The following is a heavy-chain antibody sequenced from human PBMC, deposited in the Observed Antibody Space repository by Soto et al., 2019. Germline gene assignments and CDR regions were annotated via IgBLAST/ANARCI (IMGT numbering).Heavy chain of an antibody. J-gene: IGHJ2*01. CDR1: GGSISSYY. CDR3: ARTQGSGPNWYFDL. V-gene: IGHV4-59*08. Sequence: QVQLQESGPGLVKPSETLSLTCTVSGGSISSYYWSWIRQPPGKGLEWIGYIYYSGSTNYNPSLKSRVTISVDTSKNQFSLKLSSVTAADTALYYCARTQGSGPNWYFDLWGRGTLVTVSS. CDR2: IYYSGST.